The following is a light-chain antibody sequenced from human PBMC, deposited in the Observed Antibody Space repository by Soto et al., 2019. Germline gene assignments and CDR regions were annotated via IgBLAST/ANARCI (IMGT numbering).Light chain of an antibody. CDR3: QQYGASPWT. J-gene: IGKJ1*01. CDR2: DTS. Sequence: EIVLTQSPDTLSLSPGERATLSCRASQSVPNSRLAWYQQKPGQAHSLVISDTSIRATGIPDRFSGSGSGTDFSLIIGRLEPEDFAVYICQQYGASPWTFGQGTKVEIK. V-gene: IGKV3-20*01. CDR1: QSVPNSR.